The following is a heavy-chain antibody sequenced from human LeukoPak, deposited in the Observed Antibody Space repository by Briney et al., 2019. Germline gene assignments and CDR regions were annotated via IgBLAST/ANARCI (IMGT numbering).Heavy chain of an antibody. V-gene: IGHV4-61*01. Sequence: SETLSLTCTVSGGSVSSGSYYWSWIRQPPGKGLEWIGYIYYSGSTNYNPSLKSRVTISVDASKNQFSLKLSSVTAADTAVYYCARVPNVDTAMERSFFDYWGQGTLVTISS. CDR1: GGSVSSGSYY. CDR2: IYYSGST. D-gene: IGHD5-18*01. J-gene: IGHJ4*02. CDR3: ARVPNVDTAMERSFFDY.